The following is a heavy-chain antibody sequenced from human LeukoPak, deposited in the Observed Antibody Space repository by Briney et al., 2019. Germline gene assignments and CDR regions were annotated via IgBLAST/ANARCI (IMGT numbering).Heavy chain of an antibody. CDR2: INPSGGST. CDR3: ARDRVGGDGNSRTLDY. CDR1: GYIFTNYY. V-gene: IGHV1-46*01. Sequence: ASVKVSCKASGYIFTNYYMHWVRQAPGQGLEWMGIINPSGGSTSYAQKFQGRVTMTRDTSTSTVYMELSSLRSEDTAVYYCARDRVGGDGNSRTLDYWGQGTLVTVSS. D-gene: IGHD2-21*01. J-gene: IGHJ4*02.